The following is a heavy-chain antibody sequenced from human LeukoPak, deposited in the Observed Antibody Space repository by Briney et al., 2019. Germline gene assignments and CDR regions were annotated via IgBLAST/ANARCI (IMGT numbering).Heavy chain of an antibody. Sequence: GASVKVSCKASGYSFSDYGITWVRQAPGQGLEWLGWISAYNGNTNYAQKIQGRVTMTTDTSTSTAYVELRSLTSDDTALYYCAISSGWYFGIDYWGQGTLVTVSS. CDR2: ISAYNGNT. J-gene: IGHJ4*02. CDR1: GYSFSDYG. CDR3: AISSGWYFGIDY. V-gene: IGHV1-18*01. D-gene: IGHD6-19*01.